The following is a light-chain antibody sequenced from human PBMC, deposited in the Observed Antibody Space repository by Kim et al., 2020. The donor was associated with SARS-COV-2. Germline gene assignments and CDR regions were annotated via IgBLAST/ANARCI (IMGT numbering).Light chain of an antibody. V-gene: IGKV3-15*01. CDR3: HQCNLWPWT. CDR1: QGVSSH. Sequence: SPGERATLSCRADQGVSSHLAWYQQKPGQAPRLLIYGASTRATGIPARFSGSGSGTEFTLTISSLQSEDSAVYYCHQCNLWPWTFGQGTKVDIK. CDR2: GAS. J-gene: IGKJ1*01.